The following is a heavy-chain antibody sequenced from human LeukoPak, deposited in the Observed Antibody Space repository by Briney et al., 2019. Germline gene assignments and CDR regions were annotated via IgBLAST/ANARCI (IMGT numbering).Heavy chain of an antibody. V-gene: IGHV4-4*09. Sequence: SETLSLTCTVSGGSFTSYYWSWIRQPPGKGLEWIGYIYTSGSTNYNPSLKSRVTISVDTPKNQFSLKLSSVTVADTAVYFCARAPSLQAFDIWGQGTMVTVSS. CDR3: ARAPSLQAFDI. CDR1: GGSFTSYY. J-gene: IGHJ3*02. CDR2: IYTSGST.